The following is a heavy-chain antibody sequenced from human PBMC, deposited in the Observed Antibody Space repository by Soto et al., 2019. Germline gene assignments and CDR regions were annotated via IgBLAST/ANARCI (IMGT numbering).Heavy chain of an antibody. Sequence: ASVKVSCKVSGYTLTELSMHWVRQAPGKGLEWMGGFDPEDGETIYAQKFQGRVTMTEDTSTDTAYMELSSLRSEDTAVYYCATAPLTGYYAHYFDYWGRGTLVTVSS. D-gene: IGHD3-9*01. CDR3: ATAPLTGYYAHYFDY. J-gene: IGHJ4*02. CDR1: GYTLTELS. V-gene: IGHV1-24*01. CDR2: FDPEDGET.